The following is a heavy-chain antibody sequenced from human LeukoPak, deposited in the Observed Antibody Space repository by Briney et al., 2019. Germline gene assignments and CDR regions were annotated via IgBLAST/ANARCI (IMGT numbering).Heavy chain of an antibody. CDR3: ARDQELWPSDAFDI. J-gene: IGHJ3*02. D-gene: IGHD5-18*01. CDR2: ISYDGSNK. V-gene: IGHV3-30*03. CDR1: GFTFSSYG. Sequence: GGSLRLSCAASGFTFSSYGMHWVRQAPGKGLEWVAVISYDGSNKYYADSVKGRFTISRDNAKNSLYLQMNSLRAEDTAVYYCARDQELWPSDAFDIWGQGTMVTVSS.